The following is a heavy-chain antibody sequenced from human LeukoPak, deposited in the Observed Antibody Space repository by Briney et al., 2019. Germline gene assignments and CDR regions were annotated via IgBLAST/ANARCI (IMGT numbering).Heavy chain of an antibody. Sequence: ASVKVSCKTSGYTFSDYYMHWVRQAPGQGLEWMGWINPNSGGTNYAQKFQGRVTMTRATSISTAYMELRRLRSDDTAVYYCARVPLGVYYYDSSGYYHFDYWGQGALVTVSS. CDR3: ARVPLGVYYYDSSGYYHFDY. CDR2: INPNSGGT. CDR1: GYTFSDYY. V-gene: IGHV1-2*02. D-gene: IGHD3-22*01. J-gene: IGHJ4*02.